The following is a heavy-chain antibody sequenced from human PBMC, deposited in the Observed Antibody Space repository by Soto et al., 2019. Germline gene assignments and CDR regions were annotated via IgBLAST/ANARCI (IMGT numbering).Heavy chain of an antibody. CDR2: IYYSGST. CDR3: ARSYGPDGTFYY. D-gene: IGHD1-26*01. J-gene: IGHJ4*02. CDR1: GGSISSYY. V-gene: IGHV4-59*08. Sequence: SETLSLTYTVSGGSISSYYWSWIRQPPGKGLEWIGYIYYSGSTNYNPSLKSRVTISVDTSKNQFSLKLSSVTAADTAVYYCARSYGPDGTFYYWGQGTLVPVSS.